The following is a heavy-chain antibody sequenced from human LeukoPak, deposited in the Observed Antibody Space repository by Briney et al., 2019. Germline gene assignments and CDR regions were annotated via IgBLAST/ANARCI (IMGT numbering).Heavy chain of an antibody. Sequence: GGSLRLSCEASGFTFSTFAMIWVRQPPGKGLEWVSSIFPSGGEIHYADSVRGRFTISRDNSKNTLYLQMNSLRAEDTAVYYCAKSGLNRFDYWGQGTLVTVSS. D-gene: IGHD2-15*01. CDR3: AKSGLNRFDY. CDR2: IFPSGGEI. V-gene: IGHV3-23*01. J-gene: IGHJ4*02. CDR1: GFTFSTFA.